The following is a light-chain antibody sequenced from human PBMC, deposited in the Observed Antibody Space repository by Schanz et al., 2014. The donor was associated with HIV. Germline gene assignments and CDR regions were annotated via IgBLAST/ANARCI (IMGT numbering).Light chain of an antibody. Sequence: QSALTQPASVSGSPGQSITISCTGTNSDIGGYNFVSWYQQHADKAPKLIIYDVTSRPSGISSRFSGSKSGNTASLTISGLQTEDEADYYCCSYAANVQASFGGGTKLTVL. J-gene: IGLJ3*02. CDR2: DVT. CDR1: NSDIGGYNF. V-gene: IGLV2-14*03. CDR3: CSYAANVQAS.